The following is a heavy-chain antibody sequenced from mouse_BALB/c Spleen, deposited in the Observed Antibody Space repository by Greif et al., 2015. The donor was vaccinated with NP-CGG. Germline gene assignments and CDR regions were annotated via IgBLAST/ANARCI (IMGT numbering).Heavy chain of an antibody. D-gene: IGHD2-4*01. V-gene: IGHV7-3*02. J-gene: IGHJ1*01. Sequence: DVQLVESGGGLVQPGGSLRLSCATSGFTSTDYYMSWVRQPPGKALVWLGFIRNKANGYTADYSASVKGRFTISRDNSQSILYLQMNTLRAEDSATYYCARDINYDIYWYFDVWGAGTTVTVSS. CDR2: IRNKANGYTA. CDR1: GFTSTDYY. CDR3: ARDINYDIYWYFDV.